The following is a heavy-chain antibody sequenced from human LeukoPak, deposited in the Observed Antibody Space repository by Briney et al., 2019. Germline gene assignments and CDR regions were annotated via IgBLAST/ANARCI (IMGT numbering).Heavy chain of an antibody. Sequence: VASVKVSCKASGYTFINYAIHWVRQAPGQRLEWMGWINAYNGDTEYSQKLQGRVTITKDTSASTAYMDLSTLRSEDTAVYYCARGSSSDWPLEYWGRGLLVTVSS. J-gene: IGHJ4*02. V-gene: IGHV1-3*01. D-gene: IGHD6-19*01. CDR1: GYTFINYA. CDR3: ARGSSSDWPLEY. CDR2: INAYNGDT.